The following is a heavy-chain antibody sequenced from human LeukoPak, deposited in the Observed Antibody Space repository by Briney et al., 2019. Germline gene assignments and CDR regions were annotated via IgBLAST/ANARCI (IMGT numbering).Heavy chain of an antibody. CDR2: ISAYNGNT. CDR1: GYTFTSYG. Sequence: GASVKVSCKASGYTFTSYGISWVRQAPGQGLEWMGWISAYNGNTKYAQKFQGRVTMTTDTSTSTAYMELRSLRSDDTAVYYCASHYYYDSSGYYSSAEYFQHWGQAALVTVSS. CDR3: ASHYYYDSSGYYSSAEYFQH. J-gene: IGHJ1*01. V-gene: IGHV1-18*01. D-gene: IGHD3-22*01.